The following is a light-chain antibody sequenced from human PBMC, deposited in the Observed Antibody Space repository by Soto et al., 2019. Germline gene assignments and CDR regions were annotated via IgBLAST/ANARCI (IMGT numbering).Light chain of an antibody. CDR3: QQYNTWPV. CDR2: GTS. V-gene: IGKV3-15*01. J-gene: IGKJ4*01. CDR1: QSVGSN. Sequence: EIVMTQSPATLSVSPGERATLSCRASQSVGSNLAWYRQKPGQAPRLLIYGTSTRATGIPARFSGSGSGTEFTLTISSLQSEDFAVYYCQQYNTWPVFGGGTKVDVK.